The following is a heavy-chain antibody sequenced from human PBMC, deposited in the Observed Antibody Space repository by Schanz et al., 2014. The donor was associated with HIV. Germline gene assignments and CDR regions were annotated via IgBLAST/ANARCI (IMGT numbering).Heavy chain of an antibody. CDR2: ISHNGNND. Sequence: QVQLVESGGGVVQPGKSLRLSCAASGFTFSTNDMHWVRQLPGKGLEWVAVISHNGNNDYYAESVKGRFTISRDNSKNTLDLQMNNLKPEDTAVYYCARDRLHPGNGMDVWGQGTTVTVSS. CDR3: ARDRLHPGNGMDV. CDR1: GFTFSTND. D-gene: IGHD4-4*01. J-gene: IGHJ6*02. V-gene: IGHV3-30*03.